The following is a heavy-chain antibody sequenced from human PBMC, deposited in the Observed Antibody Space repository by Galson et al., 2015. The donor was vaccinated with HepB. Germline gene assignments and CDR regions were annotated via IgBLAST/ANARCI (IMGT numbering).Heavy chain of an antibody. Sequence: PALVKPTQTLTLTCNVSGFSLSTSEVGVAWIRQPPGKAMGWLALIYWDDDQRYSASLKTRLNISKATSKDQVALAMTNMDPVDTATYYCAHVHFGEFVLDHWGQGILVVVSS. D-gene: IGHD3-10*01. CDR1: GFSLSTSEVG. CDR3: AHVHFGEFVLDH. CDR2: IYWDDDQ. V-gene: IGHV2-5*02. J-gene: IGHJ4*02.